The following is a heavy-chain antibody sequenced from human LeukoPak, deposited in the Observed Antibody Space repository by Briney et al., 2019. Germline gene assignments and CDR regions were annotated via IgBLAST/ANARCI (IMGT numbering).Heavy chain of an antibody. CDR2: ITGSGDST. V-gene: IGHV3-23*01. J-gene: IGHJ5*02. Sequence: GGSLRLSCAASGFTFSIYTMTWVRQAPGKGLERVSIITGSGDSTYYADSVKGRFTISRDNSRNTLYLQMNSLRAEDTAIYYCAKRVGSSPSWFDPWGQGTLVTVSS. CDR1: GFTFSIYT. D-gene: IGHD6-13*01. CDR3: AKRVGSSPSWFDP.